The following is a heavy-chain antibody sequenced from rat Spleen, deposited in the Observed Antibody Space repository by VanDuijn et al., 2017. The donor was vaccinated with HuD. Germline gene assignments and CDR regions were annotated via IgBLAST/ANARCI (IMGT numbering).Heavy chain of an antibody. CDR2: IGAGGGNT. Sequence: EVQLAESGGGLVQPGRSLKLSCAASGFTFSNSGMAWVRKTPTKGLEWVASIGAGGGNTYYRDSVKGRFTISRDDAKNTQYLQMDSLRSEDSATYYCARPYNNYFDYWGQGVMVTVSS. CDR3: ARPYNNYFDY. CDR1: GFTFSNSG. J-gene: IGHJ2*01. V-gene: IGHV5S14*01. D-gene: IGHD1-10*01.